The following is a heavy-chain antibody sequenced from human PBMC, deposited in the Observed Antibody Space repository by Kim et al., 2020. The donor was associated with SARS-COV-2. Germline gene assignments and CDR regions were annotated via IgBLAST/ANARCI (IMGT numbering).Heavy chain of an antibody. Sequence: GGSLRLSCAASGFTFSSYGMHWVRQAPGKGLEWVAVISYDGSNKYYADSVKGRFTISRDNSKNTLYLQMNSLRAEDTAVYYCARLQNNTRLTMVRGVNFSDYWGQGTLVTFSS. CDR2: ISYDGSNK. J-gene: IGHJ4*02. D-gene: IGHD3-10*01. CDR1: GFTFSSYG. CDR3: ARLQNNTRLTMVRGVNFSDY. V-gene: IGHV3-30*03.